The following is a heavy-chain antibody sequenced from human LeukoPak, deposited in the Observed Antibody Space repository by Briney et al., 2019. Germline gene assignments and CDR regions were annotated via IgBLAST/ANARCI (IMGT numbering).Heavy chain of an antibody. J-gene: IGHJ4*02. CDR2: ISTSSSYI. CDR3: ARASSSWYYFDY. CDR1: GFTFSSYS. D-gene: IGHD6-13*01. V-gene: IGHV3-21*01. Sequence: PGGSLRLSCAASGFTFSSYSMNCVRQAPGKGLEWVSSISTSSSYIYYADSVKGRFTISRDNAKNSLYLQMNSLRAEDTAVYYCARASSSWYYFDYWGQGTLVTVSS.